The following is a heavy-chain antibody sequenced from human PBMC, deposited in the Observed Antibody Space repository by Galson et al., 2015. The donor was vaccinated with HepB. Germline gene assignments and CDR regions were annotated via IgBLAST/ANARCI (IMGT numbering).Heavy chain of an antibody. D-gene: IGHD2-2*01. J-gene: IGHJ5*02. CDR3: ARDPRYCSSTSCYLNWFDP. Sequence: SVKVSCKASGGTFSSYAISWVRQAPGQGLEWMGRIIPILGIANYAQKFQGRVTITADKSTSTAYMELSSLRSEDTAVYYCARDPRYCSSTSCYLNWFDPWGQGTLVTVSS. CDR2: IIPILGIA. CDR1: GGTFSSYA. V-gene: IGHV1-69*04.